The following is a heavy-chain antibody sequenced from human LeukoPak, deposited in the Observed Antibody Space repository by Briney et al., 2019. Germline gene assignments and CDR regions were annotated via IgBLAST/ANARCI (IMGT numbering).Heavy chain of an antibody. J-gene: IGHJ4*02. CDR1: GYTFRSYY. Sequence: GASVKVSCKASGYTFRSYYMHRVRQAPGQGLEWMGIINPSGGSTSYAQEFQGRVTMTRDTSTSTVYMELSSLRSEDTAVYYCARVISCSGGSCFDGMVDYWGQGTLVTVSS. D-gene: IGHD2-15*01. CDR3: ARVISCSGGSCFDGMVDY. CDR2: INPSGGST. V-gene: IGHV1-46*01.